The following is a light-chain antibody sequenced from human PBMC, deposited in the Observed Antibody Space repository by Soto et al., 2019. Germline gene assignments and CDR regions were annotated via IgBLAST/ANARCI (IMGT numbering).Light chain of an antibody. CDR2: EVS. Sequence: QSVLTQPASVSGSPGQSITISCTGTSSDVGGYNYVSWYQHHPGKAPRLMIFEVSQRPSGVPDRFSGSKSGNTASLTVSGLQAEDEADYYCSSYAGSNNLVFGGGTKVTVL. V-gene: IGLV2-8*01. J-gene: IGLJ2*01. CDR3: SSYAGSNNLV. CDR1: SSDVGGYNY.